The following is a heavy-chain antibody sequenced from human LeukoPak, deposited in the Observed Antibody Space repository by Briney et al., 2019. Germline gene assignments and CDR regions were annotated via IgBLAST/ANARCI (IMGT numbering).Heavy chain of an antibody. CDR3: VSRGPQKYGADN. CDR2: VSYSGST. V-gene: IGHV4-59*08. D-gene: IGHD6-25*01. J-gene: IGHJ4*02. CDR1: GGSISSYY. Sequence: SETLSLTCTVSGGSISSYYWSWIRQPPGKGLEWIGYVSYSGSTNYNPSLKSRVTISVDTSKNQFSLKLSSVTAPDTAVYYCVSRGPQKYGADNGGKGPRVTVS.